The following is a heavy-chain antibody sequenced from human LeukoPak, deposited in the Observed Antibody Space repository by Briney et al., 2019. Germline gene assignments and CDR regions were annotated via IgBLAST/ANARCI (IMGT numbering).Heavy chain of an antibody. D-gene: IGHD3-10*01. CDR2: IKQDGSEK. CDR3: VRDVLYYYGAERLFWFDP. Sequence: GGSLRLSCEGSEFSFSSYWMSWVRQAPGKGLEWVAKIKQDGSEKYYVDSVRGRFTISRDNAKNSMYLLMSSLRVEDTAVYYCVRDVLYYYGAERLFWFDPWGQGTLVTVSS. CDR1: EFSFSSYW. J-gene: IGHJ5*02. V-gene: IGHV3-7*01.